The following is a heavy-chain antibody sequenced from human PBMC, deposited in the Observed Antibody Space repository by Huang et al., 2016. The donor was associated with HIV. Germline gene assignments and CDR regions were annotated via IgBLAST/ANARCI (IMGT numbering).Heavy chain of an antibody. CDR3: AKEGDTGAALGY. J-gene: IGHJ4*02. Sequence: EVQLVESGGGLIQPGGSLRLSCAASGFTVSTNYMTWVRQAPGKGLEWVPRIYSGGTTYYADSVKGRFTISRDDSENTLYLHMTSLRAGDTAVYYCAKEGDTGAALGYWGQGTLVTVS. CDR1: GFTVSTNY. CDR2: IYSGGTT. V-gene: IGHV3-53*01. D-gene: IGHD2-8*02.